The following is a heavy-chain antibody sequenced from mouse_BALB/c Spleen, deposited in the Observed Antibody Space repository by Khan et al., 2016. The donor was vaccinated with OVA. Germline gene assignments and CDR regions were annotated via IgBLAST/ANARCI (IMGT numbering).Heavy chain of an antibody. Sequence: QVQLKESGPGLVAPSQSLSITCTVSGFSLTTSAIHWVRQPTGKGLEWLGVIWAGGSTNYNSALMSRLIISKDNSKSQVFLQMNSLQTVDTAMYYCARDDGGGNDAMDYWGQGTSVTVSS. CDR3: ARDDGGGNDAMDY. V-gene: IGHV2-9*02. CDR2: IWAGGST. CDR1: GFSLTTSA. J-gene: IGHJ4*01. D-gene: IGHD2-1*01.